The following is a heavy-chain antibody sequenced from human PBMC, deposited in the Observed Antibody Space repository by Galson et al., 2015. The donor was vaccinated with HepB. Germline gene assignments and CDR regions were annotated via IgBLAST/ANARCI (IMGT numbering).Heavy chain of an antibody. CDR1: GFTFSSYS. V-gene: IGHV3-21*01. D-gene: IGHD6-13*01. Sequence: LSCAASGFTFSSYSMNWVRQAPGKGLEWVSSISSSSSYIYYADSVKGRFTISRDNAKNSLYLQMNSLRAEDTAVYYCVRVFEGQQLVLPPNYWGQGTLVTVSS. CDR2: ISSSSSYI. J-gene: IGHJ4*02. CDR3: VRVFEGQQLVLPPNY.